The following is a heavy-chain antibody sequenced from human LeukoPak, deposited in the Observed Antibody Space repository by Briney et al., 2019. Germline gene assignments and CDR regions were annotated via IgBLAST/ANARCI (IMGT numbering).Heavy chain of an antibody. CDR3: ARGRYSYGTYYFDY. CDR1: GGSFSGYY. Sequence: PSETLSLTCAVYGGSFSGYYWSWIRQPPGKGLEWIGEINHSGSTNYNPSLKSRVTISVDTSKNQFSLKLSSVTAADTAVYYCARGRYSYGTYYFDYWGQGTLVTVSS. J-gene: IGHJ4*02. V-gene: IGHV4-34*01. CDR2: INHSGST. D-gene: IGHD5-18*01.